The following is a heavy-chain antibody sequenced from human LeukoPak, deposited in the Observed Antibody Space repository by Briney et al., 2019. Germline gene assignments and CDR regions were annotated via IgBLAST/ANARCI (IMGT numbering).Heavy chain of an antibody. D-gene: IGHD2-15*01. J-gene: IGHJ3*02. CDR1: GFTFSSYA. V-gene: IGHV3-30*04. CDR2: ISYDGSNK. Sequence: QPGRSLRLSCAASGFTFSSYAMHWVRQAPGKGLEWVAVISYDGSNKYYADSVKGRFTISRDNSKNTLYLQMNSLRAEDTAVYYCARDDGDIVVVVAAIPLVAAFDIWGQGTMVTVSS. CDR3: ARDDGDIVVVVAAIPLVAAFDI.